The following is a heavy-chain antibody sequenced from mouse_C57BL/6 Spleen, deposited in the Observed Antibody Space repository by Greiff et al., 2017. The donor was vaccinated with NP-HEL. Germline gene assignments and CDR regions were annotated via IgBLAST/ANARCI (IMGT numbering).Heavy chain of an antibody. Sequence: EVQLQQSGPELVKPGASVKISCKASGYTFTDYYMNWVKQSHGKSLEWIGDINPNNGGTSYNQKFKGKATLTVDKSSSTAYMELRSLTSEDSAVYYCARSYYYGSSLGYAMDYWGQGTSVTVSS. J-gene: IGHJ4*01. D-gene: IGHD1-1*01. CDR2: INPNNGGT. CDR1: GYTFTDYY. V-gene: IGHV1-26*01. CDR3: ARSYYYGSSLGYAMDY.